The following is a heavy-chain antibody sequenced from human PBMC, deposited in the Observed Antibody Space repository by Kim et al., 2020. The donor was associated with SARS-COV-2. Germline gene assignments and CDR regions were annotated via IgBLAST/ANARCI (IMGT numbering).Heavy chain of an antibody. D-gene: IGHD2-2*01. CDR2: INHSGST. V-gene: IGHV4-34*01. CDR3: ARTSVVPAARAGRRPRWFDP. J-gene: IGHJ5*02. CDR1: GGSFSGYY. Sequence: SETLSLTCAVYGGSFSGYYWSWIRQPPGKGLEWIGEINHSGSTNYNPSLKSRVTISVDTSKNQFSLKLSSVTAADTAVYYCARTSVVPAARAGRRPRWFDPWGQGTLVTVSS.